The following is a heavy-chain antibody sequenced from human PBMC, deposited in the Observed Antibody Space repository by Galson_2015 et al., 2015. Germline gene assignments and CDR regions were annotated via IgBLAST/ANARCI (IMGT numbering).Heavy chain of an antibody. Sequence: SLRLSCAASAFSFSTYWMYWVRQAPGKGLVWVSRINSDGSSASYADSVKGRFTISRDNAKNTLYLQMNSLRAEDTAVYYCARGGGTVVRGVTLLYNWFDPWGQGTLVTVSS. D-gene: IGHD3-10*01. CDR1: AFSFSTYW. CDR3: ARGGGTVVRGVTLLYNWFDP. J-gene: IGHJ5*02. V-gene: IGHV3-74*01. CDR2: INSDGSSA.